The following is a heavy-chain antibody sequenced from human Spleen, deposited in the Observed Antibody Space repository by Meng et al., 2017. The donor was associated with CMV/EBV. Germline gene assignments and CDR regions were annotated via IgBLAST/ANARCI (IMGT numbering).Heavy chain of an antibody. V-gene: IGHV4-38-2*02. CDR2: IYHSGST. CDR3: ARVDSSSSEYYYYGMDV. J-gene: IGHJ6*02. CDR1: GYSISSGYY. Sequence: SETLSLTCTVSGYSISSGYYWGWIRQPPGKGLEWIGSIYHSGSTDYNPSLKSRVTISVDTSKNQFSLKLSSVTAADTAVYYCARVDSSSSEYYYYGMDVWGQGTTVTVPS. D-gene: IGHD6-6*01.